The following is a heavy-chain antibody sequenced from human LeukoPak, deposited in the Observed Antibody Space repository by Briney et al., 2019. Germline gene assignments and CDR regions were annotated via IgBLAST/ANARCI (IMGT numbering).Heavy chain of an antibody. Sequence: FTFXXYYMSWVRQAPGKXLEWVADITNDGSNKYYADSVKGRFTISRDNAKNTLYLQMNSLRAEDTAVYYGXXXSXXVXXLXYXXXYVCGKGTXFTVSS. CDR2: ITNDGSNK. J-gene: IGHJ6*03. CDR3: XXXSXXVXXLXYXXXYV. CDR1: FTFXXYY. D-gene: IGHD3-3*01. V-gene: IGHV3-30*04.